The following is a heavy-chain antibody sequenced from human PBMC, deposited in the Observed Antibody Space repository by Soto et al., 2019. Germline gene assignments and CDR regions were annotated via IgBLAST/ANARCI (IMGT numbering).Heavy chain of an antibody. J-gene: IGHJ6*02. CDR1: GFAFSVYA. V-gene: IGHV3-30-3*01. CDR3: ARDRGRTDYYAMDV. D-gene: IGHD1-1*01. Sequence: QVHLLESGGGVVLPGRSLRLSCAAPGFAFSVYAMHWVRQAPGKGLEWVSLISYDGSDKYYADSVKGRFTISRDNSKSTLYLQMSSLRADDTAVYSCARDRGRTDYYAMDVWGQGTTVTVSS. CDR2: ISYDGSDK.